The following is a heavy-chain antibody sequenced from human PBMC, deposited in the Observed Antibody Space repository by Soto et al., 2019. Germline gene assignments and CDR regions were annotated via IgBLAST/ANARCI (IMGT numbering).Heavy chain of an antibody. CDR3: ASKGGDGYNYYYYGMDV. CDR1: GFTFSSYA. V-gene: IGHV3-23*01. CDR2: ISGSGGST. Sequence: GGSLRLSCAASGFTFSSYAMSWVRQAPGKGLEWVSAISGSGGSTYYADSVKGRFTISRDNSKNTLYLQMNSLRAEDTAVYYCASKGGDGYNYYYYGMDVWGQGTTVTVSS. J-gene: IGHJ6*02. D-gene: IGHD3-16*01.